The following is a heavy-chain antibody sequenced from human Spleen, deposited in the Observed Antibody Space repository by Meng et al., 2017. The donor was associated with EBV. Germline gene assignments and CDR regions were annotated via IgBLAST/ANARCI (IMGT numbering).Heavy chain of an antibody. CDR1: GYSFSTYA. Sequence: QGQLVQSGAEVKKPGASLKVSCETSGYSFSTYALHWLRQAPGQSLEWMGWINPGSGKTEYSQTFQGRVTITSDTSAPTAYMELSSLRSEDTAVYYCAREGTETFGEAWDYWGQGTLVTVSS. J-gene: IGHJ4*02. CDR3: AREGTETFGEAWDY. V-gene: IGHV1-3*01. CDR2: INPGSGKT. D-gene: IGHD3-10*01.